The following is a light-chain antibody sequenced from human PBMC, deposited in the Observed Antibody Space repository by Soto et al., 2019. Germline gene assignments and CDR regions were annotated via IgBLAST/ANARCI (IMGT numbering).Light chain of an antibody. Sequence: IVMTHSPGTLSVSPGERATLSVRAGQGVTTNFAWYQQRPGQAPSLLIYDASSRANGIPARFTGSGSGTDFSLTISSLEPEDFAVYYCQQGSTWPTFGQGTKVDIK. CDR1: QGVTTN. J-gene: IGKJ1*01. CDR3: QQGSTWPT. V-gene: IGKV3-11*01. CDR2: DAS.